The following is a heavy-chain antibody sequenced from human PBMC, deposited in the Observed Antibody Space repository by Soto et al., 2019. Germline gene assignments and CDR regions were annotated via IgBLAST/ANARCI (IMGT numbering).Heavy chain of an antibody. Sequence: GGSLRLSCAASGFTFSNYWMHWVRQVPGKGLVWVARINEGGAYRSYADFAEGRFTVSRDNAKNTVYLQLNGLRADDTSVYYCARDFTPAGPPRDAFDYWGRGTLVTVSS. CDR1: GFTFSNYW. J-gene: IGHJ4*02. CDR2: INEGGAYR. CDR3: ARDFTPAGPPRDAFDY. V-gene: IGHV3-74*01. D-gene: IGHD2-15*01.